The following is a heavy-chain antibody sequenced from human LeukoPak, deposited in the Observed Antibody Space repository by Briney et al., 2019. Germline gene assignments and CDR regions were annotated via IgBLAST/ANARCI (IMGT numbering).Heavy chain of an antibody. CDR3: ARAGYSSSWYYHNWFDP. CDR2: ISSSGSTI. V-gene: IGHV3-48*03. Sequence: GGSLRLSCAASGFTFSSYEMNWVRQAPGKGLEWVSYISSSGSTIYYADSVKGRLTISRDNAKNSLYLQMNSLRAEDTAVYYCARAGYSSSWYYHNWFDPWGQGTLVTVSS. J-gene: IGHJ5*02. D-gene: IGHD6-13*01. CDR1: GFTFSSYE.